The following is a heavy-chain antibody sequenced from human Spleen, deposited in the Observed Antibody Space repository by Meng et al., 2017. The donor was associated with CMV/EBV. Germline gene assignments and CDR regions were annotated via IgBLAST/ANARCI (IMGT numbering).Heavy chain of an antibody. CDR1: GGTFSSYT. CDR2: IIPLFSSP. D-gene: IGHD2-21*01. J-gene: IGHJ6*02. CDR3: ARGGDGGELGYYGMDV. Sequence: SVKVSCKASGGTFSSYTIDWVRQAPGQGLEWMGGIIPLFSSPKYAQKFQGRVTITSDESRTTAYMEGNSLISADTAVYYCARGGDGGELGYYGMDVWGQGATVTVSS. V-gene: IGHV1-69*13.